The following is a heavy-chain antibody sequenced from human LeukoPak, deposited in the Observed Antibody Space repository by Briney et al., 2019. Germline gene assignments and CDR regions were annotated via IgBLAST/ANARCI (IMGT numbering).Heavy chain of an antibody. J-gene: IGHJ3*02. CDR3: ARHGYFGSGNTDAFDI. Sequence: GESLKISRKGSGYNFTSYWIAWVRQMPGKGLEWLGIIYPGDSDTRYSPSFQGRVTMSADKSISAAYLQWSSLKASDTAVFYCARHGYFGSGNTDAFDIWGQGTMVTVSS. CDR2: IYPGDSDT. CDR1: GYNFTSYW. V-gene: IGHV5-51*01. D-gene: IGHD3-10*01.